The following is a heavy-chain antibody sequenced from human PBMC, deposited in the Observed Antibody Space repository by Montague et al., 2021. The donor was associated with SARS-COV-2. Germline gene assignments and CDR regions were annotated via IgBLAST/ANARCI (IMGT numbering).Heavy chain of an antibody. CDR2: IYYSGST. CDR1: SGSISSSSYY. V-gene: IGHV4-39*07. J-gene: IGHJ6*02. D-gene: IGHD6-13*01. CDR3: ARVGRQQLVRLSGMDV. Sequence: SETLSLTCTVSSGSISSSSYYWGWIRQPPGKGLEWIGSIYYSGSTYYXXXLKSRVTISVDTSKNQFSLKLSSVTAADTAVYYCARVGRQQLVRLSGMDVWGQGTTVTVSS.